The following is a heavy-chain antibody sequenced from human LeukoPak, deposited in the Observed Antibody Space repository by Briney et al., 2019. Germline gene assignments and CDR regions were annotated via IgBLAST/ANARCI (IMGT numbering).Heavy chain of an antibody. Sequence: QPGRSLRLSCTASGFTFSSYAIHWVRQAPGKGLEWVAIISSDGSNTYYADSVKGRFTISRDNSKNTLCLQMNSLRAEDTAVYYCARVMHWDTVMARGRGMDVWGQGTTVTVSS. J-gene: IGHJ6*02. CDR2: ISSDGSNT. CDR3: ARVMHWDTVMARGRGMDV. D-gene: IGHD5-18*01. CDR1: GFTFSSYA. V-gene: IGHV3-30-3*01.